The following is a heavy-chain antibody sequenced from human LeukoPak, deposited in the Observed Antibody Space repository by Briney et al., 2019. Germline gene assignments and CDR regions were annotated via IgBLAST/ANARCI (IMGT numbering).Heavy chain of an antibody. D-gene: IGHD2-2*01. V-gene: IGHV1-18*04. J-gene: IGHJ5*02. Sequence: ASVKVSCKASGYTFTSYGISWVRQAPGQGLEWMGWISAYNGNTNYAQKLQGRVTMTTDTSTSTAYTELRSLRSDDTAVYYCARADEYCSSTSCYALDWFDPWGQGTLVTVS. CDR1: GYTFTSYG. CDR2: ISAYNGNT. CDR3: ARADEYCSSTSCYALDWFDP.